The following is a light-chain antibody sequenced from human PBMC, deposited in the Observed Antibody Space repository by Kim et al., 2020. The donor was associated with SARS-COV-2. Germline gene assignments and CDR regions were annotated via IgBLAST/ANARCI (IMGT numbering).Light chain of an antibody. CDR2: YDS. V-gene: IGLV3-21*04. J-gene: IGLJ2*01. CDR1: NIGSKG. Sequence: SYELTQPPSVSVAPGKTARITCEGNNIGSKGVHWYHQKPGQAPVLVMYYDSDRPSGIPERFSGSNSGNTATLTISRVEAGDEADYYCHMWLRSSDHPVFGGGTKLTVL. CDR3: HMWLRSSDHPV.